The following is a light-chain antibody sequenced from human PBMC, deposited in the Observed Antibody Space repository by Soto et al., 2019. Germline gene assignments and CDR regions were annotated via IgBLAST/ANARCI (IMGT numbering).Light chain of an antibody. Sequence: QSVLTQPASVSGSPGQSITISCTRTRSDVGTYNLVSWYQQHPGKAPKLMIYEGSKRPSGVSNRFSGSKSGNTASLTISGLQAEDEADYFCCSYAGSWVFGGGTKLTVL. V-gene: IGLV2-23*01. CDR3: CSYAGSWV. J-gene: IGLJ3*02. CDR1: RSDVGTYNL. CDR2: EGS.